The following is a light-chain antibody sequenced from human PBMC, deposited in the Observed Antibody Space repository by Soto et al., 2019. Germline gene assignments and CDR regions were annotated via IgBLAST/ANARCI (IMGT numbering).Light chain of an antibody. J-gene: IGKJ1*01. Sequence: EIVMTQSPATLSVSPGERATLSCRASQSVSSNLAWYQQKPGQAPRLLIYGASTRATGIPARFSGSGSGTEFTLTISSLPSEDLAVYYCQQYNNWPPWTFGPGTKVEIK. CDR2: GAS. V-gene: IGKV3-15*01. CDR3: QQYNNWPPWT. CDR1: QSVSSN.